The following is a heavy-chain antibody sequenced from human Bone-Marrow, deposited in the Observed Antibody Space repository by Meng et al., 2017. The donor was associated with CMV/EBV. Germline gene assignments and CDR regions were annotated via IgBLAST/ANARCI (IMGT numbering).Heavy chain of an antibody. CDR1: RFTFSSYS. V-gene: IGHV3-21*01. CDR2: ISSSSTYI. Sequence: GESLKISCAASRFTFSSYSMNWVRQAPGKGLEWVSSISSSSTYIYYADSVKGRFTISRDNAKNSLYLQMNSLRAEDTAVYYCARDTLNFDYWGQGTLVTVSS. CDR3: ARDTLNFDY. D-gene: IGHD3-16*01. J-gene: IGHJ4*02.